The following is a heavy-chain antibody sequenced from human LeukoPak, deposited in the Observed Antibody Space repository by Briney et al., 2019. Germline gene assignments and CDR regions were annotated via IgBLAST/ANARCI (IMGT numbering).Heavy chain of an antibody. Sequence: SETLSLTCTVSGGSISSSSYYWGWIRQPPGKGLEWIGSIYYSGSTYYNPSLKSRVTISVDRSKNQFSLKLSSVTAADTAVYYCARPRIYSSSSGDWYFDLWGRGTLVTVSS. CDR1: GGSISSSSYY. CDR3: ARPRIYSSSSGDWYFDL. V-gene: IGHV4-39*07. J-gene: IGHJ2*01. CDR2: IYYSGST. D-gene: IGHD6-6*01.